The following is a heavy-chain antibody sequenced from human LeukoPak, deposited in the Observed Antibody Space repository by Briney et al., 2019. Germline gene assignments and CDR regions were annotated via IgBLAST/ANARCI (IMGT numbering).Heavy chain of an antibody. J-gene: IGHJ5*02. V-gene: IGHV4-59*01. CDR3: AREGGSYYHWFDP. CDR1: GGSISGYY. Sequence: SETLSLTCTVSGGSISGYYWSWIRQPPGKGLEWIGYIYYSGGTNYNPSLKSRVTISLDTSKNQFSLKLTSVSAADTAVYYCAREGGSYYHWFDPWGQGTLVTVSS. D-gene: IGHD1-26*01. CDR2: IYYSGGT.